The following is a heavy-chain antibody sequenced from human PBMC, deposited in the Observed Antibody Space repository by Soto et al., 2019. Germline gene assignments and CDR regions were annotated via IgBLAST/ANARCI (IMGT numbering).Heavy chain of an antibody. CDR2: IYYSGST. D-gene: IGHD1-7*01. CDR1: GGSISSGGYY. CDR3: ARLCNWNYGSYWFDP. J-gene: IGHJ5*02. V-gene: IGHV4-31*03. Sequence: SETLSLTCTVSGGSISSGGYYWSWIRQHPGKGLEWIGYIYYSGSTYYNPSLKSRVTISVDTSKNQFSLKLSSVTAADTAVYYCARLCNWNYGSYWFDPWGQGTLVTVSS.